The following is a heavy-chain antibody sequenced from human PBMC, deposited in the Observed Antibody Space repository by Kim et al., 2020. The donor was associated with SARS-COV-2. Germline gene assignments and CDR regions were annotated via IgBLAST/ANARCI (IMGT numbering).Heavy chain of an antibody. V-gene: IGHV3-9*01. Sequence: SLRLSCAASGFTFGDYAMHWVRQAPGKGLEWVSGITWNSGSIGYADSVKGRFTISRDNAKNSLYLQMNSLRAEDTALYYCAKEKRFYFGSGNYYTIFEYWGQGTLVTVSS. J-gene: IGHJ4*02. CDR1: GFTFGDYA. CDR3: AKEKRFYFGSGNYYTIFEY. CDR2: ITWNSGSI. D-gene: IGHD3-10*01.